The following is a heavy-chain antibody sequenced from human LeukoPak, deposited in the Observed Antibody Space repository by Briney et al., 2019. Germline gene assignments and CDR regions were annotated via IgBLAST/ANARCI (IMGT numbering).Heavy chain of an antibody. J-gene: IGHJ6*02. CDR1: GFTFSSYA. CDR3: AKDNWNYGHSSYYYGMDV. D-gene: IGHD1-7*01. Sequence: GGSLRLSCAASGFTFSSYAMSWVRQAPGKGLEWVSAISGSGGSTYGADSVKGRFTISRDNSKKTLYLQMNSLRAEDTAVYYCAKDNWNYGHSSYYYGMDVWGQGTTVTVSS. V-gene: IGHV3-23*01. CDR2: ISGSGGST.